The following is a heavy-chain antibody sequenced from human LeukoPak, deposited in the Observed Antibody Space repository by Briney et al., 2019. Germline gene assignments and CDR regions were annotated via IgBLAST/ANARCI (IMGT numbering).Heavy chain of an antibody. CDR2: FYYGGGT. CDR3: ARRVSSSRNWFDP. J-gene: IGHJ5*02. D-gene: IGHD6-13*01. CDR1: GGSFSSSSSY. Sequence: KSSETLSLTCTVSGGSFSSSSSYWGWIRQPPGKGLQWIGSFYYGGGTYYNPSLKSRVTISVDTSNNQFSLKLSSVTAADTAVYYCARRVSSSRNWFDPWGQGTLVTVSS. V-gene: IGHV4-39*01.